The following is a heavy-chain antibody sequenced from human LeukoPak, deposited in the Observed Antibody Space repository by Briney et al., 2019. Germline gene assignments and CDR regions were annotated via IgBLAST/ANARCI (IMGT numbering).Heavy chain of an antibody. Sequence: SVKISCKASGGSFSRYAITWVRQAPGQGLEWMGGIIPIFGTANYAQKFQGRVTIIADESTSTAYMNLSSLTSEDTAVYYCAISGNSAYDHTRASDYWGQGTLVTVSS. V-gene: IGHV1-69*13. CDR3: AISGNSAYDHTRASDY. CDR1: GGSFSRYA. CDR2: IIPIFGTA. J-gene: IGHJ4*02. D-gene: IGHD5-12*01.